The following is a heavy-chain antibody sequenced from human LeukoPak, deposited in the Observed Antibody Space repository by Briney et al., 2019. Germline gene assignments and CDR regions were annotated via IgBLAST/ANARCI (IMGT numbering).Heavy chain of an antibody. CDR3: ARIGDYDGYGMDV. V-gene: IGHV4-59*01. CDR1: GCSISSYY. D-gene: IGHD4-17*01. CDR2: IYYSGST. Sequence: SETLSLTCTASGCSISSYYWSWIRQPPGKGLEWIGYIYYSGSTNYNPSLKSRVTISVDTSKNQFSLKLSSVTAADTAVYYCARIGDYDGYGMDVWGQGTTVTVSS. J-gene: IGHJ6*02.